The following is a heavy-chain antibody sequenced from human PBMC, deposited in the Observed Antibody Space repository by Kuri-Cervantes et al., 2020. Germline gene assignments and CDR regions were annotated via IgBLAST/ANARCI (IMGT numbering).Heavy chain of an antibody. CDR3: ARYLWFGETYYFDY. D-gene: IGHD3-10*01. CDR2: AHHSGTT. J-gene: IGHJ4*02. V-gene: IGHV4-59*12. Sequence: SETLSLTCTVSGGSISSYYWSWIRQPPGKGLEWIGEAHHSGTTNYNPSLKSRVTISVDKSKNQFSLKLSSVTAADTAVYYCARYLWFGETYYFDYWGQGTLVTVSS. CDR1: GGSISSYY.